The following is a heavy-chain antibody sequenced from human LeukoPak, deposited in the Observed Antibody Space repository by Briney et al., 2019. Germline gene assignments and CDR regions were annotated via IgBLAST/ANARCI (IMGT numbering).Heavy chain of an antibody. V-gene: IGHV3-30*01. J-gene: IGHJ4*02. Sequence: PGGSLRLSCAASGFTFSSYAMHWVRQAPGKGLEWVAVISYDGSNKYYADSVKGRFTISRDNSKNTLYLQMNSLRAEDTAVYYCARGSGSFSWQRGGLAFGYWGQGTLVTVSS. CDR1: GFTFSSYA. CDR2: ISYDGSNK. D-gene: IGHD3-16*01. CDR3: ARGSGSFSWQRGGLAFGY.